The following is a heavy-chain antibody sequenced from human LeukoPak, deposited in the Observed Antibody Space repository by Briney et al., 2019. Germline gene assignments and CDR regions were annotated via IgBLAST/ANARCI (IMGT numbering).Heavy chain of an antibody. D-gene: IGHD5-24*01. J-gene: IGHJ4*02. CDR3: ARENNGLFDY. V-gene: IGHV4-59*01. Sequence: SSETLSLTCTVSGGSISSYYWSWIRQPPGKGLEWIGYIYYSGSTNYNPSLKSRVTISVDTSKNQFSLKLSSVTAADTAVYYCARENNGLFDYWGQGTLVTVSS. CDR2: IYYSGST. CDR1: GGSISSYY.